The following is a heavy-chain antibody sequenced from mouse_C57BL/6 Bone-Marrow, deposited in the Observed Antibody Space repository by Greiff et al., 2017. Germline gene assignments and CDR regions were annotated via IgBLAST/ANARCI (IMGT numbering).Heavy chain of an antibody. CDR2: IDPENGDT. CDR3: TTDYYGSHWYFDV. Sequence: VQLKESGAELVRPGASVKLSCTASGFNIKDDYMHWVKQRPEQGLEWIGWIDPENGDTEYASKFQGKATIPADTSSNTAYLQLSSLTSEDTAVYYCTTDYYGSHWYFDVGGTGTTVTVAS. CDR1: GFNIKDDY. D-gene: IGHD1-1*01. J-gene: IGHJ1*03. V-gene: IGHV14-4*01.